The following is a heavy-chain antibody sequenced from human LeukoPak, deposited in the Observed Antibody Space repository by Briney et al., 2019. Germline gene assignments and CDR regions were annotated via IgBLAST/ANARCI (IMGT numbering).Heavy chain of an antibody. CDR1: RYTFTRYY. J-gene: IGHJ4*02. V-gene: IGHV1-2*02. Sequence: GASVNVSCKASRYTFTRYYMHWGRQAPGQGLEGMGLINPNSGGTNDAQKFQGRVSMTRDACISTDYMELTRLRSDNTAVYYCARWGSGYLTYYFDSWGQGKVVRVSS. D-gene: IGHD3-22*01. CDR3: ARWGSGYLTYYFDS. CDR2: INPNSGGT.